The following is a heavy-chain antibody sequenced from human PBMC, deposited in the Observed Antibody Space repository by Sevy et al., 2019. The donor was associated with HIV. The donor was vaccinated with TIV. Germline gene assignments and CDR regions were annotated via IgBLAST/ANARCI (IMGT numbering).Heavy chain of an antibody. V-gene: IGHV3-21*01. CDR2: VSSSSTYI. D-gene: IGHD2-8*02. CDR3: ARDLCTGGVCPRWGYYYYGMDV. Sequence: GGSLRLSCAASGFMFSTYSMNWVRQAPGKGLEWVSSVSSSSTYIYYADSVKGRFTISRDNAKNSLYLQMNSLGAEDTAVYYCARDLCTGGVCPRWGYYYYGMDVWGQGTTVTVSS. CDR1: GFMFSTYS. J-gene: IGHJ6*02.